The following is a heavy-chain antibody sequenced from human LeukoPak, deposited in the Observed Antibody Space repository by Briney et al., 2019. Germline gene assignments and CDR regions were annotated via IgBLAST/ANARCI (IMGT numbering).Heavy chain of an antibody. CDR3: ASSREATSNWFVY. CDR2: IYSGGNT. D-gene: IGHD2-2*01. CDR1: GFTVSSSY. Sequence: GALRLSCAASGFTVSSSYMTWVRQAPGKGLEWVSIIYSGGNTYYADSVQGRSTISRDNSKNTLYLQMNSLRAEDTAVYHCASSREATSNWFVYWGQGTLVTVSS. V-gene: IGHV3-66*01. J-gene: IGHJ5*01.